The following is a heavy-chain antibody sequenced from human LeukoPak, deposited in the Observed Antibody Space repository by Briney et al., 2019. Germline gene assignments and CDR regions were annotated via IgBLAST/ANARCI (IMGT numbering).Heavy chain of an antibody. V-gene: IGHV3-23*01. CDR1: GFTFSSYA. CDR2: ISGSGGST. J-gene: IGHJ5*02. Sequence: GGSLRLSCAASGFTFSSYAMSWVRQAPGKGLEWVSAISGSGGSTYYADSVKGRFTISRDNSKNTLYLQMNSLRAEDTAVYYCARGTRDYDILTGYYNLWGQGTLVTVSS. CDR3: ARGTRDYDILTGYYNL. D-gene: IGHD3-9*01.